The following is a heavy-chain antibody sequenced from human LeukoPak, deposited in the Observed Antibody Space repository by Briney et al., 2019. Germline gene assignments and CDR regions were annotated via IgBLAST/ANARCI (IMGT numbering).Heavy chain of an antibody. D-gene: IGHD3-10*02. J-gene: IGHJ6*04. Sequence: GGSLRLSCAVSGFIFSSYAMTWVRQAPGKGLEWVSTISGSGGSTYYADSVKGRFTISRDNAKNSLYLQMNSLRAEDTAVYYCAELGITMIGGVWGKGTTVTISS. CDR3: AELGITMIGGV. V-gene: IGHV3-23*01. CDR2: ISGSGGST. CDR1: GFIFSSYA.